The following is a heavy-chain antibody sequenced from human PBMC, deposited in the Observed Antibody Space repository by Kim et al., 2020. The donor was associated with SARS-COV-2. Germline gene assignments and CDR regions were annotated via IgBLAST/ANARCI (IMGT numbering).Heavy chain of an antibody. D-gene: IGHD3-3*01. J-gene: IGHJ6*03. V-gene: IGHV3-30*01. CDR3: ASSPRRFPYYMDV. Sequence: YADSVKGRFTISRDNSKNTLYLQMNSLRAEDTAVYYCASSPRRFPYYMDVWGKGTTVTVSS.